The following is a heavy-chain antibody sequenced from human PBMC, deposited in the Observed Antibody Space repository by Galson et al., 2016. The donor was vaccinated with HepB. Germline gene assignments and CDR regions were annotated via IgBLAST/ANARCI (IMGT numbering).Heavy chain of an antibody. CDR2: IESDSKII. CDR3: ARDGPNYNYDF. V-gene: IGHV3-48*04. CDR1: GFTFRKYG. D-gene: IGHD5-24*01. Sequence: SLRLSCAASGFTFRKYGFNWVRLTPGKGLEWLSYIESDSKIIRYTGSVRGRSTVSSDNAKNSVYLQLSGRRVEATAIYYCARDGPNYNYDFWGQGTRVTVFS. J-gene: IGHJ4*02.